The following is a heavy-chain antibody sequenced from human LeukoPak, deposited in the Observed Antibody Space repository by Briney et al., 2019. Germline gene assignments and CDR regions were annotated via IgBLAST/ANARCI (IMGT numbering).Heavy chain of an antibody. CDR3: ARESRSSGWDY. V-gene: IGHV4-59*01. D-gene: IGHD6-19*01. CDR1: GGHISSYY. CDR2: IYYSGST. Sequence: KPSETLSLTCTVSGGHISSYYWSWIRQPPGKGLEWIGYIYYSGSTNYNPSLKSRVTISVDTSKNQFSLKLSSVTAADTAVYYCARESRSSGWDYWGQGPLVTVSS. J-gene: IGHJ4*02.